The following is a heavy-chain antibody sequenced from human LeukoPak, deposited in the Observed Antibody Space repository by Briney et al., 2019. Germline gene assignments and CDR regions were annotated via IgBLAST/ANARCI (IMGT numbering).Heavy chain of an antibody. CDR1: GLTFSCYG. Sequence: GRSLRLSCAASGLTFSCYGMHWVRQAPGKGLEWVAVISYDGSNKYYADSVKGRFTISRDNSKNTLYLQTNSLRAEDTAVYYCANSRSPVPAAIYFSDGMDVWGQGTTVTVSS. CDR3: ANSRSPVPAAIYFSDGMDV. D-gene: IGHD2-2*02. J-gene: IGHJ6*02. V-gene: IGHV3-30*18. CDR2: ISYDGSNK.